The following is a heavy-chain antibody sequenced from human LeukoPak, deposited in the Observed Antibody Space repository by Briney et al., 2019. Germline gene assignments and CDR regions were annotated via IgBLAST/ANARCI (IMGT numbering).Heavy chain of an antibody. V-gene: IGHV4-30-2*01. CDR3: ASIITIFGAFDP. J-gene: IGHJ5*02. D-gene: IGHD3-3*01. Sequence: SETLSLTCVVSGGSISSGGYSWSWIRQPPGKGLEWIGYIYHSGSTYYNPSLKSRVTISVDRSKNQLSLKLSSVTAADTAVYYCASIITIFGAFDPWGQGTLVTVSS. CDR1: GGSISSGGYS. CDR2: IYHSGST.